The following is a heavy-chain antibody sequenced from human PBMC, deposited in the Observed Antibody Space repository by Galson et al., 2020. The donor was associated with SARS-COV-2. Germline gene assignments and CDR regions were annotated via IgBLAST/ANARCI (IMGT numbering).Heavy chain of an antibody. Sequence: ETSETLSLTCTVSGGSISSYYWSWIRQPPGKGLEWIGYIYYSGSTNYNPSLKSRVTISIDTSKNQFSLKLSSVTAADTAVYYCAGCRFYFGHYYGLDVWGQGTTVTVAS. CDR3: AGCRFYFGHYYGLDV. J-gene: IGHJ6*02. V-gene: IGHV4-59*01. D-gene: IGHD3-10*01. CDR1: GGSISSYY. CDR2: IYYSGST.